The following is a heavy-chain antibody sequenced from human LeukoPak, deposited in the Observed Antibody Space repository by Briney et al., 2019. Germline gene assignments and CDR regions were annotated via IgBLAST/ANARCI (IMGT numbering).Heavy chain of an antibody. CDR2: INPNSGGT. D-gene: IGHD1-1*01. J-gene: IGHJ4*02. CDR1: GYTFTGYY. Sequence: GASVKVSCKASGYTFTGYYMHWVRQAPGQGLEWMGWINPNSGGTNYAQKFQGRVTMTRDASISTAYMELSRLRSDDTAVYYCARDIHRRTTGPTGYWGQGTLVTVSS. CDR3: ARDIHRRTTGPTGY. V-gene: IGHV1-2*02.